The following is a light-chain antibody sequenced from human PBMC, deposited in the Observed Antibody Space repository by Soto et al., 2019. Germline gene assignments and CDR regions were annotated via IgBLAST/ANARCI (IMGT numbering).Light chain of an antibody. V-gene: IGKV1-12*01. Sequence: DVQMTQSPSTLSASVGDRVTITCRASQSISTWLAWYQQKPGRAPKLLIYAASSLQSGVPIRFSGSGSGTDFSLTISSLQPEDFATYYCKQSKSFPLTFGGGTKVDIK. J-gene: IGKJ4*01. CDR3: KQSKSFPLT. CDR1: QSISTW. CDR2: AAS.